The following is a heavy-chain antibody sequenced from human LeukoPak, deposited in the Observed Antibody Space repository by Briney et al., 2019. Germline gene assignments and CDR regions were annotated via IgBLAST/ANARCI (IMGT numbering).Heavy chain of an antibody. Sequence: GGSLRLSCAASGFTFDDYAMHWVRQAPGKGLEWVSGISWNSGSIGYADSVKGRFTISRDNAKNSLYLQMSSLRAEDTALYYCAREMITFGGVIVISYFDYWGQGTLVTVSS. J-gene: IGHJ4*02. CDR3: AREMITFGGVIVISYFDY. V-gene: IGHV3-9*01. CDR1: GFTFDDYA. CDR2: ISWNSGSI. D-gene: IGHD3-16*02.